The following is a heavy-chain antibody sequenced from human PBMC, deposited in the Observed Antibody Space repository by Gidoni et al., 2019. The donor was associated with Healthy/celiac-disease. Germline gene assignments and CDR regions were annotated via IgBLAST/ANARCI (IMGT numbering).Heavy chain of an antibody. CDR3: AREAVAGFVYYYGMDV. D-gene: IGHD6-19*01. J-gene: IGHJ6*02. Sequence: QVQLVQSGAEVKKPGASVKVSCKASGYTFTSYDINWVRQATGQGLEWMGWMNPNSGNTGYAQKFQGRVTMTRNTSISTAYMELSSLRSEDTAVYYCAREAVAGFVYYYGMDVWGQGTTVTVSS. CDR1: GYTFTSYD. V-gene: IGHV1-8*01. CDR2: MNPNSGNT.